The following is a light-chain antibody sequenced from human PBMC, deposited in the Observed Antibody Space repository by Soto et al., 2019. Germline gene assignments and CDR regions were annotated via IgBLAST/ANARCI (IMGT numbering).Light chain of an antibody. V-gene: IGKV3D-20*01. CDR1: QSVSGSY. CDR2: DAS. Sequence: EIVLTQSPATLSLSPGERATLSCGASQSVSGSYLAWYQQKPGLAPRLLIYDASSRATGIPDRFSGSGSGTDFTLAIIRLEPEDFAVYYCQHYGSSPYTFGQGTKLDIK. CDR3: QHYGSSPYT. J-gene: IGKJ2*01.